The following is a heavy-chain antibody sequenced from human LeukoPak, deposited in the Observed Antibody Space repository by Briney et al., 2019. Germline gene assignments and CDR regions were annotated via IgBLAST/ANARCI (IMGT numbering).Heavy chain of an antibody. V-gene: IGHV4-34*01. CDR1: GGSFSGYY. CDR2: INHSGST. Sequence: SETLSLTCAVYGGSFSGYYWSWLRQPPGKGLEWIGEINHSGSTNYNPSLKSRVTISVDTSKNQFSLKLSSVTAADTAVYHCARVSLWFGEFGWFDPWGQGTLVTVSS. D-gene: IGHD3-10*01. CDR3: ARVSLWFGEFGWFDP. J-gene: IGHJ5*02.